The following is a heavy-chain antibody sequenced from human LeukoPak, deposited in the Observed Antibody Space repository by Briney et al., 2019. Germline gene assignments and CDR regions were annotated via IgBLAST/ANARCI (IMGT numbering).Heavy chain of an antibody. CDR1: GYTFTGYY. CDR2: VNPNSGGT. V-gene: IGHV1-2*04. D-gene: IGHD3-22*01. CDR3: ARGLGRYYGSSEPWYFDY. Sequence: GASVKASCKASGYTFTGYYMHWVRQAPGQGLEWMGWVNPNSGGTNYAQKFQGWVTMTRDTSISTAYMELSRLRSDDTAVYYCARGLGRYYGSSEPWYFDYWGQGTLVTVSS. J-gene: IGHJ4*02.